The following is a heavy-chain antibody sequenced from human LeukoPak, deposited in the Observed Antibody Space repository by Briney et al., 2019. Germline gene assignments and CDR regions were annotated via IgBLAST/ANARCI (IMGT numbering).Heavy chain of an antibody. Sequence: PGGSLRLSCAASGFTFSNDWMHWVRQAPGKGLVWVSRIDTDGSTTTYADSVKGRFTISRDNAKYTLYLQMNSLRVEDTAVYYCARSRGGSYHYWGQGTLVTVSS. CDR2: IDTDGSTT. D-gene: IGHD3-16*02. J-gene: IGHJ4*02. CDR3: ARSRGGSYHY. CDR1: GFTFSNDW. V-gene: IGHV3-74*01.